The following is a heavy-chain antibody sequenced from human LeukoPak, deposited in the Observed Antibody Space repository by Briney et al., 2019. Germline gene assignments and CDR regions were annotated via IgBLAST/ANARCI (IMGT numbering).Heavy chain of an antibody. CDR3: AREGYCSSTSCYGADY. CDR1: GFTFSSYA. Sequence: GGSLRLSCAASGFTFSSYAMHWVRQAPGKGLEWVAVISYDGSNKYYADSVKGRFTISRDSSKNALYLQMNSLRAEDTAVYYCAREGYCSSTSCYGADYWGQGTLVTVSS. J-gene: IGHJ4*02. V-gene: IGHV3-30*04. D-gene: IGHD2-2*01. CDR2: ISYDGSNK.